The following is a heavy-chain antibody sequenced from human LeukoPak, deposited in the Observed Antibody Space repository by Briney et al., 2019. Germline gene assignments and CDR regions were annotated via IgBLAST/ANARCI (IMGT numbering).Heavy chain of an antibody. CDR1: GFTFNSYG. CDR3: AKDGGLHLYYYYNYMDI. D-gene: IGHD5-24*01. Sequence: QTGGSLRLSCAASGFTFNSYGMHWVRQAPGKGLEWVAFIRYEGSYEYYGDSVKGRFTISRDNSKTTLYLQRNSLRSEDTAVYYCAKDGGLHLYYYYNYMDIWGKGTTVTVSS. V-gene: IGHV3-30*02. J-gene: IGHJ6*03. CDR2: IRYEGSYE.